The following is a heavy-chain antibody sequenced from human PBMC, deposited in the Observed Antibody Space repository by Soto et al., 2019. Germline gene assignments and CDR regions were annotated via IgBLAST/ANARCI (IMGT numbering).Heavy chain of an antibody. CDR2: INAGNGNT. CDR3: ATDPHDSSAYYHHFDSVIDA. J-gene: IGHJ6*02. CDR1: GYTFTSYG. D-gene: IGHD3-22*01. Sequence: ASVKVSCKASGYTFTSYGIHWVRKAPGQRLEWTGWINAGNGNTKYSEKFQGRVTITRDTSASTAYLELSSLRAEDTAVYYCATDPHDSSAYYHHFDSVIDAWGQATTVTVSS. V-gene: IGHV1-3*01.